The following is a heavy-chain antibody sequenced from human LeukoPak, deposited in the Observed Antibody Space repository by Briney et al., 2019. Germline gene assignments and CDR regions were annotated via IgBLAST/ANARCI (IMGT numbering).Heavy chain of an antibody. D-gene: IGHD2-8*01. CDR2: INTNTGNP. J-gene: IGHJ5*02. Sequence: ASVKVSCKASGYTFTSYGISWVRQAPGQGLEWMGWINTNTGNPTYAQGFTGRFVFSLDTSVSTAYLQISSLKAEDTAVYYCARAAHCTNGVCYRWFDPWGQGTLVTVSS. CDR1: GYTFTSYG. CDR3: ARAAHCTNGVCYRWFDP. V-gene: IGHV7-4-1*02.